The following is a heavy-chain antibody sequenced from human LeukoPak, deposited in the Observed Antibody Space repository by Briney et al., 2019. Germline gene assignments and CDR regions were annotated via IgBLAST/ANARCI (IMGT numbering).Heavy chain of an antibody. CDR3: ARDGSFWRGYPYYFDY. V-gene: IGHV3-33*01. D-gene: IGHD3-3*01. CDR2: IWYDGSNK. J-gene: IGHJ4*02. Sequence: PGGSLRLSCAASGFTFSSYGMHWVRQAPGKGLEWVAIIWYDGSNKYYADSVKGRFTVSRDNSKDTLYLQMISLRAEDTAVYYCARDGSFWRGYPYYFDYWGQGTLVTVSS. CDR1: GFTFSSYG.